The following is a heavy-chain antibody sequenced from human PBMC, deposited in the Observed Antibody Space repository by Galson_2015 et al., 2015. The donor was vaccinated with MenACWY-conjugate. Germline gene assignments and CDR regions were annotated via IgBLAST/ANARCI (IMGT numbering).Heavy chain of an antibody. Sequence: QSGAEVKKPGESLTISCTGSGYSFSTYWIAWVRQLPGKGLEWMGLISPGDSNTRYGPAFHGQVTISADKSISTAYLQLHSLQASDTAMYYCARHPPGGRGMDVWGQGTTVTVSS. D-gene: IGHD1-26*01. V-gene: IGHV5-51*01. CDR1: GYSFSTYW. J-gene: IGHJ6*02. CDR3: ARHPPGGRGMDV. CDR2: ISPGDSNT.